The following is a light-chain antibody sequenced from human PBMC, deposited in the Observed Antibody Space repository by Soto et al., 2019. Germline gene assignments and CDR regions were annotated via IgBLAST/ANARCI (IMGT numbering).Light chain of an antibody. CDR2: DTS. CDR3: QQRTSWPPT. Sequence: EIVLTQSPATLSLSPGERATLSCKASQNVNNHLVWYQQKSGQAPRLLIYDTSTRASDFPARFSGRGSGTDFTLNISSLEPEDFAVYSCQQRTSWPPTFGQGTRLDIK. J-gene: IGKJ5*01. V-gene: IGKV3-11*01. CDR1: QNVNNH.